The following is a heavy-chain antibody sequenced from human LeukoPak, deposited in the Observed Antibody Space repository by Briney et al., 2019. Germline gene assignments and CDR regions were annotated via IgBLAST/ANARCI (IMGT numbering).Heavy chain of an antibody. CDR1: GYSISSGYY. J-gene: IGHJ4*02. V-gene: IGHV4-38-2*02. CDR2: IYHSGST. CDR3: ARFGGWQYYFDY. Sequence: SSETLSLTCTVSGYSISSGYYWGWIRQPPGKGLEWIGSIYHSGSTYYNPSLKSRVTISVDTSKNQFSLKLSSVTAADTAVYYCARFGGWQYYFDYWGQGTLVTVSS. D-gene: IGHD6-19*01.